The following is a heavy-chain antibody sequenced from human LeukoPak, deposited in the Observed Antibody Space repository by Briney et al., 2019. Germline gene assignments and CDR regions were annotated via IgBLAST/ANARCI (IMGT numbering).Heavy chain of an antibody. CDR2: INRDGSEK. D-gene: IGHD2-15*01. Sequence: GGSLRLSCAASGFTFSNYRMSWVRQAPGKGLEWVANINRDGSEKYYVDSVKGRFTISRDNAKNSLYLQMNSLRAEDTAVYYCARAWSIDYWGQGTLVTVSS. V-gene: IGHV3-7*05. CDR1: GFTFSNYR. J-gene: IGHJ4*02. CDR3: ARAWSIDY.